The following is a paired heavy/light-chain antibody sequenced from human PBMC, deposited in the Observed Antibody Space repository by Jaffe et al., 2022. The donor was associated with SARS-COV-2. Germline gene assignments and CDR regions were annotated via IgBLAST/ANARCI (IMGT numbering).Heavy chain of an antibody. D-gene: IGHD2-21*01. CDR2: HYCTGGP. V-gene: IGHV4-61*03. J-gene: IGHJ3*02. CDR1: GDSVGSGRFY. Sequence: QVQLQESGPGLVKPSETLSLTCTVSGDSVGSGRFYWTWIRQPPGKGLEWIGCHYCTGGPKYNPSLETRVITSVDTSNNHFSLKLSSVTAADTAVYYCAGTYNAFDIWGRGILVTVSS. CDR3: AGTYNAFDI.
Light chain of an antibody. Sequence: DIQMTQSPSTLSASVGDRVTITCRASQSINYWLAWYQQKPGKAPKLLIYKASTLESGVSSRFSGRGSGTEFTLTISSLQPDDFAAYYCQQYSAYPHSFGQGTKLETK. CDR1: QSINYW. CDR2: KAS. J-gene: IGKJ2*03. V-gene: IGKV1-5*03. CDR3: QQYSAYPHS.